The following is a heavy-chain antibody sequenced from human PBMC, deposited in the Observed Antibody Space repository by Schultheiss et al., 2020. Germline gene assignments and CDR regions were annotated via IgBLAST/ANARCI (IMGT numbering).Heavy chain of an antibody. Sequence: GGSLRLSCAASGFTFSSYSMNWVRQAPGKGLELVSYISSSSSTIYYADSVKGRFTISRDNAKNSLYLQMNSLRAEDTAVYYCARVPGRQWLVHYYYGMDVWGQGTTVTVSS. CDR1: GFTFSSYS. J-gene: IGHJ6*02. D-gene: IGHD6-19*01. V-gene: IGHV3-48*01. CDR2: ISSSSSTI. CDR3: ARVPGRQWLVHYYYGMDV.